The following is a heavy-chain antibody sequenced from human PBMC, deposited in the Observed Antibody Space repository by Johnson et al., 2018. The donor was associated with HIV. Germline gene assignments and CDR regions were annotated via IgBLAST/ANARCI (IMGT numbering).Heavy chain of an antibody. D-gene: IGHD3-3*01. Sequence: VQLVESGGGLVQPGGSLRLSCAASGFTFSSYDMHWVRQATGKGLEWVSAIGTAGDTYYPGSVKGRFTISRENAKNSLYLQMNSLRAGDTAVYYCARGVPFGVGRLGYRAFDIWGQGTMVTVSS. CDR3: ARGVPFGVGRLGYRAFDI. CDR2: IGTAGDT. J-gene: IGHJ3*02. CDR1: GFTFSSYD. V-gene: IGHV3-13*01.